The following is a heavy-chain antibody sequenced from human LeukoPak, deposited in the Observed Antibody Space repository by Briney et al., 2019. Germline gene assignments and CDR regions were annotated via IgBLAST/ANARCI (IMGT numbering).Heavy chain of an antibody. Sequence: SQTLSLTCAISGDSVASNSATWNWIRQSPSRGLEWLGRTYYRSKRYNDYAVSVKSRITIDPDTSKNQFSLQLNSVTPEDTAVYYCARGTGSYSKWFDPWGQGTLVTVSS. J-gene: IGHJ5*02. CDR2: TYYRSKRYN. CDR3: ARGTGSYSKWFDP. V-gene: IGHV6-1*01. D-gene: IGHD1-26*01. CDR1: GDSVASNSAT.